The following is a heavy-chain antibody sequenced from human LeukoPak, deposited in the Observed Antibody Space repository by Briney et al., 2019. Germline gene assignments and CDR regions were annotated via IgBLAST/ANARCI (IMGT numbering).Heavy chain of an antibody. CDR1: GYTFTGYY. CDR2: INPNSGGT. CDR3: ARGALVRPNYYMDV. V-gene: IGHV1-2*02. D-gene: IGHD6-13*01. Sequence: ASVKVSCKASGYTFTGYYMHWVRQAPGQGLEWMGWINPNSGGTNYAQKFQGRVTMTRDTSINTAYMELSRLRSDDTAVYYCARGALVRPNYYMDVWGKGTTVTVSS. J-gene: IGHJ6*03.